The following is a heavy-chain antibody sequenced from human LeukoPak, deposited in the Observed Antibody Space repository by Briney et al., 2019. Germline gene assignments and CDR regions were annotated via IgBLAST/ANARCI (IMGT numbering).Heavy chain of an antibody. V-gene: IGHV4-59*01. CDR2: IYNSGIT. J-gene: IGHJ4*02. Sequence: SETLSLTCTVSGGSIRSNYWSWIRQPPGKGLEWIGYIYNSGITNYNPSLKSRVTIPVDTSKNQFSLKLTSVTAADTAVYYCARMIERRTLHFDYWGQGTLVTVSS. CDR1: GGSIRSNY. D-gene: IGHD1-1*01. CDR3: ARMIERRTLHFDY.